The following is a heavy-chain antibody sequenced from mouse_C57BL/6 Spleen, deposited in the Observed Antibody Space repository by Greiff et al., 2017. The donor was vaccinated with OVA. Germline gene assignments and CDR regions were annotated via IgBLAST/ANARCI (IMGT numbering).Heavy chain of an antibody. CDR1: GYTFTSYW. D-gene: IGHD1-1*01. J-gene: IGHJ4*01. CDR3: AIYGRSYAYYAMDY. CDR2: IHPSDSDT. V-gene: IGHV1-74*01. Sequence: QVQLQQPGAELVKPGASVKVSCKASGYTFTSYWMHWVKQRPGQGLEWIGRIHPSDSDTNYNQKFKGKATLTVDKSSSTAYMQRSSLTSEDSAVYYCAIYGRSYAYYAMDYWGQGTSVTVSS.